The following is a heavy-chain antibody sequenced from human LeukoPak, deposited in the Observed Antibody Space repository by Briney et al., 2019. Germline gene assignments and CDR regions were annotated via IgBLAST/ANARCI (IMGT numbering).Heavy chain of an antibody. D-gene: IGHD6-19*01. CDR2: IKPDGNER. J-gene: IGHJ3*01. V-gene: IGHV3-7*01. CDR3: ARRQWTAFDF. Sequence: HPAGSLRLSCAASGFTFNTYCISWVRQAPGKGLQWVANIKPDGNERYYVDYVKGRFTISRDNARSSLYLQMNSLRVEDTAIYYCARRQWTAFDFWRQGTMVTVSS. CDR1: GFTFNTYC.